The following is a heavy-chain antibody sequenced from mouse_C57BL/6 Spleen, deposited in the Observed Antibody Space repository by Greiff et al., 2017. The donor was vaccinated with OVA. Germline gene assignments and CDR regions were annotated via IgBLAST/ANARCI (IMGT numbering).Heavy chain of an antibody. CDR1: GYTFTDYE. V-gene: IGHV1-15*01. CDR3: TRSDYVSSPYYYAMDY. D-gene: IGHD1-1*01. J-gene: IGHJ4*01. Sequence: VQLQQSGAELVRPGASVTLSCKASGYTFTDYEMHWVKQTPVHGLEWIGAIDPETGGPAYNQKFKGKAILTADNSSSTAYMELRSLTSEDSAVYFCTRSDYVSSPYYYAMDYWGQGTSVTVSS. CDR2: IDPETGGP.